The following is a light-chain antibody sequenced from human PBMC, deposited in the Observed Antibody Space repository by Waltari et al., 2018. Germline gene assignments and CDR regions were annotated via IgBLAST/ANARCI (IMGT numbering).Light chain of an antibody. CDR3: QQYGSSPLT. V-gene: IGKV3-20*01. CDR2: DAS. CDR1: QSVSSGY. J-gene: IGKJ4*01. Sequence: LTQSPGTLSLSPGERATLSCRASQSVSSGYLAWYQQKPGQPPRLLIYDASRRATGIPDRFSGSGSGTDFTLTISRLEPEDFAVYNCQQYGSSPLTFGGGTKVEIK.